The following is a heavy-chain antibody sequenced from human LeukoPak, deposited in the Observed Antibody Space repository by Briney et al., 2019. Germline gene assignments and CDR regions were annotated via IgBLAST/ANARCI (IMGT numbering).Heavy chain of an antibody. Sequence: GGSLRLSCAASGFTFSTYSMNWVRQAPGKGLEWVSSISSSSNYIYYADSVKGRFTISRDNSKNTLYLQMNSLRAEDTAVYYCAGEADYYDSSGYYSYFQHWGQGTLVTVSS. CDR3: AGEADYYDSSGYYSYFQH. CDR2: ISSSSNYI. J-gene: IGHJ1*01. CDR1: GFTFSTYS. D-gene: IGHD3-22*01. V-gene: IGHV3-21*01.